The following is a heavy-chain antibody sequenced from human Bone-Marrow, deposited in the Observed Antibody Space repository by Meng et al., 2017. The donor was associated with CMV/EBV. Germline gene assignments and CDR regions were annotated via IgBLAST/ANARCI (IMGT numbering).Heavy chain of an antibody. CDR1: GYTFTGYY. V-gene: IGHV1-2*02. CDR2: INPNSGGT. CDR3: ARRLTKRRGGQYYFDY. D-gene: IGHD1-1*01. Sequence: ASVKVSCKASGYTFTGYYMHWVRQAPGQGLEWMGWINPNSGGTNYAQKFQGRVTITRNSSISTAYMELSSLRSEDTAVYYCARRLTKRRGGQYYFDYWGQGTRVTVSS. J-gene: IGHJ4*02.